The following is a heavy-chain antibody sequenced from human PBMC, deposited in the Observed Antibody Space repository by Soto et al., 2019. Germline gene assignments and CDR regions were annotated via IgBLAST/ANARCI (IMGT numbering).Heavy chain of an antibody. V-gene: IGHV3-23*01. CDR1: GFTSSSNA. J-gene: IGHJ6*02. Sequence: GGSLRLSCAASGFTSSSNAMSWVRQAPGKGLEWVSAISGSGSYTYYADSVNGRFTISRDTSKNTLFLQMNSLIAGDTAVYYCAKALRYFDWLVRLWKAMDVWGQGNTVTV. CDR2: ISGSGSYT. D-gene: IGHD3-9*01. CDR3: AKALRYFDWLVRLWKAMDV.